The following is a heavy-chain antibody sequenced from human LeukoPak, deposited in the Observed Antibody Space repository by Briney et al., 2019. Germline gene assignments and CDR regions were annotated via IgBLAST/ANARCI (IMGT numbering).Heavy chain of an antibody. D-gene: IGHD1-7*01. CDR1: GGFFTSDY. J-gene: IGHJ4*02. Sequence: SETLSLTCTVSGGFFTSDYWSWIRQPAGKGLEWTGRFYTSGTTNYNPSLKSRVTMSADTSKNQFSLKLRSVTAADTAVYYCARCRHGNCDYFDYWGQGTLVTVSS. CDR2: FYTSGTT. V-gene: IGHV4-4*07. CDR3: ARCRHGNCDYFDY.